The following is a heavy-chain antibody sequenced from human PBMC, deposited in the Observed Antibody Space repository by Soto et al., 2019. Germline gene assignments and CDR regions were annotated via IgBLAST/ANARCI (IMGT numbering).Heavy chain of an antibody. J-gene: IGHJ3*02. Sequence: SETLSLTCTVSGGSVSTYYWSWIRQPPGKGLEWIGYINHSGSTNYNPSLKSRVTISVDTSKNQFSLKLNSVTAADTAVYYCAREVGGNSYTDAFDIWGQGIMVTVS. CDR1: GGSVSTYY. D-gene: IGHD1-26*01. CDR2: INHSGST. V-gene: IGHV4-59*02. CDR3: AREVGGNSYTDAFDI.